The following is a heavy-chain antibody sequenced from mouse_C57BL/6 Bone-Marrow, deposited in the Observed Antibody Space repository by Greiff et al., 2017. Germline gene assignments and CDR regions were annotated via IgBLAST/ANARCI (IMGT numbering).Heavy chain of an antibody. Sequence: QVQLQQSGAELVRPGASVKLSCKASGYTFTDYYINWVKQRPGQGLEWIARIYPGSGNTYYNEKFKGKATLTAEKSSSTAYMQLSSLTSEDSAVYCCARDGYYFYYCDYWGQGTTLTVSS. CDR2: IYPGSGNT. J-gene: IGHJ2*01. V-gene: IGHV1-76*01. D-gene: IGHD2-3*01. CDR1: GYTFTDYY. CDR3: ARDGYYFYYCDY.